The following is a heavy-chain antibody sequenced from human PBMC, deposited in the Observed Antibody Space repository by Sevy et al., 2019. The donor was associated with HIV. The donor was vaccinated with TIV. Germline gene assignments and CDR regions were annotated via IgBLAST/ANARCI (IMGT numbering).Heavy chain of an antibody. D-gene: IGHD2-8*01. V-gene: IGHV3-23*01. CDR2: LSFGCGRI. Sequence: GGSLRLSCVASGFNFNIYSMSWVRQAPGKGLEWISTLSFGCGRINHADSVQGRFTMSRDDSKKTVYLEMNSLRAEVTAVYYSAREGCTRPHDHWGQGTLVTVSS. CDR3: AREGCTRPHDH. CDR1: GFNFNIYS. J-gene: IGHJ4*02.